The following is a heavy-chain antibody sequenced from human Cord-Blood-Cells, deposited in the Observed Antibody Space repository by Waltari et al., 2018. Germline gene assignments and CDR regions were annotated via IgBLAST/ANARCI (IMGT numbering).Heavy chain of an antibody. CDR2: ISGSGGST. D-gene: IGHD3-10*01. CDR3: ASGGVGAFDI. Sequence: EVQLLESGGGLVQPGGSLRLSCAASGFTFSSHAMGWVRQAPGKGLEWFSAISGSGGSTYYADSVKGRFTISRDNSKNTLYLQMNSLRAEDTAVYYCASGGVGAFDIWGQGTMVTVSS. J-gene: IGHJ3*02. V-gene: IGHV3-23*01. CDR1: GFTFSSHA.